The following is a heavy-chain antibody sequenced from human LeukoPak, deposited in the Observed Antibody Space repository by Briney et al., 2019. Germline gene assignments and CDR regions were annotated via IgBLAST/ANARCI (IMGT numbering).Heavy chain of an antibody. CDR2: IYHSGST. CDR3: VRRFSQWLAVGDWFDP. D-gene: IGHD6-19*01. J-gene: IGHJ5*02. V-gene: IGHV4-38-2*01. Sequence: SETLSLTCAVSGYSISSGYYWGWIRQPPGKGLEWIGSIYHSGSTYYNPSLKSRVTISVDTSKNQFSLKLSSVTAADTAVYYCVRRFSQWLAVGDWFDPWGQGTLVTVSS. CDR1: GYSISSGYY.